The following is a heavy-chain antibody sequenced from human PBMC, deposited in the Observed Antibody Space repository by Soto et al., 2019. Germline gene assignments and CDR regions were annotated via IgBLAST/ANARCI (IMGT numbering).Heavy chain of an antibody. CDR3: ARQALGYCTNGVCYTLHYFDY. Sequence: SETLSLTCTVSGCSISSYYWSWIRQPPGKGLEWIGYIYYSGSTNYNPSLESRVTISVDTSKNQFSLKLSSVTAADTAVYYCARQALGYCTNGVCYTLHYFDYWGQGTLVTVSS. D-gene: IGHD2-8*01. CDR1: GCSISSYY. V-gene: IGHV4-59*08. J-gene: IGHJ4*02. CDR2: IYYSGST.